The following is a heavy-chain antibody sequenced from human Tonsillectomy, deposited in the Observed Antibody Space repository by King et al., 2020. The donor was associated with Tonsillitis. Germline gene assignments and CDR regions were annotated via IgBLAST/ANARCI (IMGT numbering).Heavy chain of an antibody. Sequence: VQLVESGGVVVQPGGSLRLSCAASGFTFDDYTMHWVRQAPGKGLEWISLISWDGGSTYYANSVKGRFTISRDNSKNSLYLQMNNVRTEDTALYYCAKETRDYSFDYWGQGTLVTVSS. V-gene: IGHV3-43*01. CDR2: ISWDGGST. CDR1: GFTFDDYT. CDR3: AKETRDYSFDY. J-gene: IGHJ4*02.